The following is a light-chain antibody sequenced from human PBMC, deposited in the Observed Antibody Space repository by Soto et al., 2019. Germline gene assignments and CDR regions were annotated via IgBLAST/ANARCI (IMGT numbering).Light chain of an antibody. CDR1: QGVTTN. J-gene: IGKJ5*01. V-gene: IGKV3-15*01. CDR3: QQYNNWPFS. Sequence: VMTQSTGTLSVSPAERSTLSCMAGQGVTTNFAWYQQKSGQSPRLLIYDVSIRATGVPARFSGTGSETDFTLTISGLQSEDSAVYFCQQYNNWPFSFGQGTRLEIK. CDR2: DVS.